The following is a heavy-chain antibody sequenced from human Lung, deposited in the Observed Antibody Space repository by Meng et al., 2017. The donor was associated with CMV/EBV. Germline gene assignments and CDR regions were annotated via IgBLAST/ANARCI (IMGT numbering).Heavy chain of an antibody. CDR3: GY. CDR1: GLTFVSYT. CDR2: INTNTGNP. Sequence: QVQLVQSGFELKKPGASMKVSCKASGLTFVSYTLNWVRQAPGQGLEWMGWINTNTGNPTYAQGFPGRFVFSLDTSVSTAYLQICSLKALLFSTYYFGYWGQGTLVTVSS. V-gene: IGHV7-4-1*01. J-gene: IGHJ4*02. D-gene: IGHD2-21*02.